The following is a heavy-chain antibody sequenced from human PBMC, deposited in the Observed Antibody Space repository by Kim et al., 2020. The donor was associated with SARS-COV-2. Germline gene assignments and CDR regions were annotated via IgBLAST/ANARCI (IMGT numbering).Heavy chain of an antibody. CDR2: INSDGSST. CDR1: GFTFSSYW. CDR3: ASNYEPSLFDP. D-gene: IGHD1-7*01. J-gene: IGHJ5*02. Sequence: GGSLRLSCAASGFTFSSYWMHWVRQAPGKGLVWVSRINSDGSSTSYADSVKGRFTISRDNAKHTLYLQMNSLRAEDTAVYYCASNYEPSLFDPWGQGTLVTVSS. V-gene: IGHV3-74*01.